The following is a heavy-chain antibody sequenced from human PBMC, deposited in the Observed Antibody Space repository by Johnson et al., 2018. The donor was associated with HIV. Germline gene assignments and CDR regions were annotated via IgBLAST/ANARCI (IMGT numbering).Heavy chain of an antibody. V-gene: IGHV3-66*01. CDR1: GLTVSTNY. CDR2: DYSDGNT. Sequence: VQLVESGGGMVQPGGSLRLSCAASGLTVSTNYMSWVRQAPGRGLEWVSVDYSDGNTYYPDSVKDRFTISRDNSKNTLYLHMNSLRAEDTAVYYCARDRTGMVYAIDAFDIWGQGTMVTVSS. CDR3: ARDRTGMVYAIDAFDI. J-gene: IGHJ3*02. D-gene: IGHD2-8*01.